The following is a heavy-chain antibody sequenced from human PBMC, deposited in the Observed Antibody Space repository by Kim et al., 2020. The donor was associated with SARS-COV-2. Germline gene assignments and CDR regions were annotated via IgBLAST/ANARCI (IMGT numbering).Heavy chain of an antibody. V-gene: IGHV3-66*01. J-gene: IGHJ6*02. CDR2: IYSGGST. Sequence: GGSLRLSCAASGFTVSSNYMSWVRQAPGKGLEWVSVIYSGGSTYYADSVKGRFTISRDNSKNTLYLQMNSLRAEDTAVYYCARMRGVLDYGMDVWGQGTTVTVSS. D-gene: IGHD6-13*01. CDR3: ARMRGVLDYGMDV. CDR1: GFTVSSNY.